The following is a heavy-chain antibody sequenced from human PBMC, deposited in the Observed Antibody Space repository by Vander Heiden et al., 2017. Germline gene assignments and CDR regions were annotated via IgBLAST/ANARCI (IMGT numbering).Heavy chain of an antibody. D-gene: IGHD5-12*01. CDR1: DGSLSGYY. CDR3: AKGRLRLGGYTS. Sequence: QVQLQQWGAGLLKPSETLSLTCAADDGSLSGYYWTWIRQPPGKGLEWIGEINYSGSTNYNPSLKSRVTISVDTSKNHFSLKMTFVTAADTALYFCAKGRLRLGGYTSWGQGTLVTVSS. CDR2: INYSGST. V-gene: IGHV4-34*01. J-gene: IGHJ4*02.